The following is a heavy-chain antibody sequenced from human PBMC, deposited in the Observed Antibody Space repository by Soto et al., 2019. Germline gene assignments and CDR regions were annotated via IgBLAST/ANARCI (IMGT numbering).Heavy chain of an antibody. CDR3: ARLDYDFWSGYPHKYGMDV. Sequence: GGSLRLSCAASGFTFSSYAMSWVRQAPGKGLEWVSAISGSGGSTYYADSVKGRFTISRDNSKNTLYLQMNSLRAEDTAVYYCARLDYDFWSGYPHKYGMDVWGQGTTVTVSS. J-gene: IGHJ6*02. D-gene: IGHD3-3*01. CDR2: ISGSGGST. V-gene: IGHV3-23*01. CDR1: GFTFSSYA.